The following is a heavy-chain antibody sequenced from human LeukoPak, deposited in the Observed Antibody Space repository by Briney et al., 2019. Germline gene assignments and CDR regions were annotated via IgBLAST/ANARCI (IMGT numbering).Heavy chain of an antibody. D-gene: IGHD1-26*01. CDR2: INPNSGDT. V-gene: IGHV1-2*06. CDR3: ARDGSGNYCYFDY. Sequence: GASVKVSCKASGYTFTGCYMHWVRQAPGQGLEWMGRINPNSGDTNYAQKFQGRVTMTRDTSISTAYTELSRLRSDDTAVYYCARDGSGNYCYFDYWGQGTLVTVSS. CDR1: GYTFTGCY. J-gene: IGHJ4*02.